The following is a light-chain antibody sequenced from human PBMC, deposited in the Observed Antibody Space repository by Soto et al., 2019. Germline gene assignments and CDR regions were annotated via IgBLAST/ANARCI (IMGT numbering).Light chain of an antibody. J-gene: IGKJ5*01. CDR3: QQYNNWPPIT. Sequence: TLMTQSPSTLSVSPGERATLSCRASQSVSSDLAWYQQRPGQAPRLLIYDASNRATGIPARFSGSGSGTEFTLTISSLQSEDFAVYYCQQYNNWPPITFGQGTRLEI. CDR1: QSVSSD. CDR2: DAS. V-gene: IGKV3-15*01.